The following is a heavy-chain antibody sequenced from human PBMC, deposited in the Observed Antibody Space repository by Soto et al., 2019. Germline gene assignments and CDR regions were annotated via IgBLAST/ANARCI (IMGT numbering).Heavy chain of an antibody. CDR2: IIPILGIA. Sequence: SVQVSCKASGGTFSSYTISWVRQAPGQGLEWMGRIIPILGIANYAQKFQGRVTITADKSTSTAYMELSSLRSEDTAVYYCARDWGVGYCSGGSCPGGYAFDIWGQGTMVTVSS. D-gene: IGHD2-15*01. CDR3: ARDWGVGYCSGGSCPGGYAFDI. J-gene: IGHJ3*02. CDR1: GGTFSSYT. V-gene: IGHV1-69*04.